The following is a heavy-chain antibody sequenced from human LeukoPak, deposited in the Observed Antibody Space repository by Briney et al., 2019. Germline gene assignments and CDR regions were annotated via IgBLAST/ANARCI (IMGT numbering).Heavy chain of an antibody. CDR3: VRTAGMFWSGGYYFEY. J-gene: IGHJ4*02. Sequence: APVMVSCKASGYTFTSYDINWVREAPGQGLEWMGWMNPYSGDTDCAQKFQGRVTMTRNTSTSTAYMELSSLRFEDMAVYYCVRTAGMFWSGGYYFEYWGQGTLVTVSS. D-gene: IGHD3-3*01. V-gene: IGHV1-8*01. CDR2: MNPYSGDT. CDR1: GYTFTSYD.